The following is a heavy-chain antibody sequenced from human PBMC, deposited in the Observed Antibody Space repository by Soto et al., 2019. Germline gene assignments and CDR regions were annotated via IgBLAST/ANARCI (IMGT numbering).Heavy chain of an antibody. J-gene: IGHJ4*02. CDR3: AREAAVMAAAGPDY. CDR1: GYTFSTYG. V-gene: IGHV1-18*01. Sequence: QVQLVQSGAEVKKPGASVKVSWKASGYTFSTYGISWVRQAPGEGLEWMGWISAYNGDTETNYAQKFQGRVTMTTDTSTSAAYMELRNLRSDDTAVYYCAREAAVMAAAGPDYWGQGTLVTVSS. D-gene: IGHD6-13*01. CDR2: ISAYNGDTET.